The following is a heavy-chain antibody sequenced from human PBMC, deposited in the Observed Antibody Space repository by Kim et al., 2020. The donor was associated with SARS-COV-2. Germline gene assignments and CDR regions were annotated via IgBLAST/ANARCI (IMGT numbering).Heavy chain of an antibody. V-gene: IGHV1-3*01. J-gene: IGHJ4*02. CDR3: ARSPRGGPFDY. CDR2: INAGTGNT. CDR1: GYTFTTYA. D-gene: IGHD3-10*01. Sequence: ASVKVSCKASGYTFTTYAMHWVRQAPGQRLEWMGWINAGTGNTKYSQKFQGRVTITRDTSASTAYMELSSLRSEDTAVYYCARSPRGGPFDYWGQGTLVT.